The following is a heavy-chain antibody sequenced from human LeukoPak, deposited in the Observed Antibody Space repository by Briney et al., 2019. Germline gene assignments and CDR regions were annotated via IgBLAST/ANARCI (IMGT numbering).Heavy chain of an antibody. CDR1: GYTFISYG. V-gene: IGHV1-18*01. J-gene: IGHJ6*03. CDR3: ARGSGSRSYYDVLYYYCMDV. CDR2: ISPYNGDT. D-gene: IGHD3-10*01. Sequence: ASVKVSCKASGYTFISYGISWVRQAPGQGLEWMGWISPYNGDTNYAQKFQGRVTMTTDTSTSTAYMELRSRRSDDAAVYYCARGSGSRSYYDVLYYYCMDVWGKGTTVTVSS.